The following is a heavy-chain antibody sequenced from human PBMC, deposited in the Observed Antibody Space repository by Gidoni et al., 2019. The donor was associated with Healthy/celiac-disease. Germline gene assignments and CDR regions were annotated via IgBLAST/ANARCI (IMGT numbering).Heavy chain of an antibody. V-gene: IGHV3-73*02. J-gene: IGHJ4*02. CDR3: TRHRDSSSD. Sequence: EVQLVESGGGLVQPGGSLTLSCAASAFTFSGSAMHWVRQASGKGLEWVGRIRSKANSYATAYAASVKGRFTISRDDSKNTAYLQMNSLKTEDTAVYYCTRHRDSSSDWGQGTLVTVSS. CDR1: AFTFSGSA. D-gene: IGHD6-6*01. CDR2: IRSKANSYAT.